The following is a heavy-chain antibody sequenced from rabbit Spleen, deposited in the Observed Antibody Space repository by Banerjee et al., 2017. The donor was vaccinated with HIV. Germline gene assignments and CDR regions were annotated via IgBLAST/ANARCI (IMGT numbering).Heavy chain of an antibody. D-gene: IGHD1-1*01. CDR1: GFSFSSSYW. CDR2: IYAGDGTT. V-gene: IGHV1S45*01. Sequence: QEQLEESGGDLVKPGGTLTLSCTASGFSFSSSYWICWVRQAPGKGLEWIGCIYAGDGTTYYASWAKGRFTISKTSSTTVTLQMTSLTAADTANYFCGRFVHRDTYYDLWGPGTLVTVS. CDR3: GRFVHRDTYYDL. J-gene: IGHJ4*01.